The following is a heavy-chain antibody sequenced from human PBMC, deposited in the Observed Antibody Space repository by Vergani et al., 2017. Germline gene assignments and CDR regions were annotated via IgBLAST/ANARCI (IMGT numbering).Heavy chain of an antibody. Sequence: EVQLVESGGGLVKPGGSLRLSCAASGFTFSSYAMSWVRQAPGKGLGWVSAISGSGGGTYYADSVEGRFTISRDNSKNTLYLQMTSLRAEEPAVYYCAKGGSYYDIPDGMDVWGQGTTVTVSS. CDR1: GFTFSSYA. V-gene: IGHV3-23*04. J-gene: IGHJ6*02. CDR2: ISGSGGGT. D-gene: IGHD3-9*01. CDR3: AKGGSYYDIPDGMDV.